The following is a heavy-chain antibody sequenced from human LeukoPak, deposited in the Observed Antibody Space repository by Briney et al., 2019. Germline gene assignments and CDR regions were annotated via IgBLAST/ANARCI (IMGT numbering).Heavy chain of an antibody. Sequence: ESGGSLRLSCAASGFTFSSYAMSWVRQAPGKGLEWVSAISGSGGSTYYADSVKGRFTISRDNSKNTLYLQMNSLGAEDTAVYYCAKGSGYSGYWGQGTLVTVSS. J-gene: IGHJ4*02. CDR2: ISGSGGST. V-gene: IGHV3-23*01. CDR1: GFTFSSYA. D-gene: IGHD5-12*01. CDR3: AKGSGYSGY.